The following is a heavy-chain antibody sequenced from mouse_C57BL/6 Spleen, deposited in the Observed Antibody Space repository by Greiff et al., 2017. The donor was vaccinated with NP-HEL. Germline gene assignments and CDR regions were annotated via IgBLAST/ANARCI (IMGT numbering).Heavy chain of an antibody. J-gene: IGHJ3*01. Sequence: VQLQQPGAELVMPGASVKLSCKASGYTFTNYWMHWVKQRPGQGLEWIGDIDPSNSYTNYNQKFKGKSTLTVDKSSSTAYMQLSSLTSEDSAVYYCASDTTVVATDWGQGTMVTVSA. CDR3: ASDTTVVATD. V-gene: IGHV1-69*01. CDR2: IDPSNSYT. D-gene: IGHD1-1*01. CDR1: GYTFTNYW.